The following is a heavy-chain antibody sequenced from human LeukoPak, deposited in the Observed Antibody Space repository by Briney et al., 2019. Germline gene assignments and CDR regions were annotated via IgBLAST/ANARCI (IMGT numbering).Heavy chain of an antibody. CDR3: AKVSDFWSAYYFDY. D-gene: IGHD3-3*01. CDR2: IGTSSTPI. Sequence: GGSLRLSCAASGFTFSKYSMTWVRQAPGKGLEWVSFIGTSSTPIYYADSVKGRFTISRDNSKNTLYLQMNSLRAEDTAVYYCAKVSDFWSAYYFDYWGQGTLVTVSS. CDR1: GFTFSKYS. J-gene: IGHJ4*02. V-gene: IGHV3-48*01.